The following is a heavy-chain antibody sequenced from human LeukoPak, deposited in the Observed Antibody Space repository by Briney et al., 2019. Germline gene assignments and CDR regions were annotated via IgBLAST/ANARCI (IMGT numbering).Heavy chain of an antibody. CDR2: INSDGSNT. V-gene: IGHV3-74*01. CDR3: ARKTYYYGSGPGYYYGMDV. Sequence: TGGSLRLSCAASGFTFSDYWMYWVRQAPGKGLVWVSYINSDGSNTNYADSVKGRFTISRDNAKNSLYLQMNSLRAEDTAVYYCARKTYYYGSGPGYYYGMDVWGQGTTVTVSS. CDR1: GFTFSDYW. D-gene: IGHD3-10*01. J-gene: IGHJ6*02.